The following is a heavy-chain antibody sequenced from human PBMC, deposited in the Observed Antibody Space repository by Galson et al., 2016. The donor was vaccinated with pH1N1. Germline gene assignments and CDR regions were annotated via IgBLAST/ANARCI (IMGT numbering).Heavy chain of an antibody. J-gene: IGHJ4*02. CDR1: GGMFNTYG. CDR2: FLPVLGAS. CDR3: ASPNCNSSGCPRGYPF. Sequence: SVKVSCKASGGMFNTYGIAWVRQAPGKGLEWMGEFLPVLGASRYSQKFQGRVTIAADDSPSTVYLELNCLRSEDTAMYYCASPNCNSSGCPRGYPFWGQGTLVTVSS. D-gene: IGHD2-2*01. V-gene: IGHV1-69*13.